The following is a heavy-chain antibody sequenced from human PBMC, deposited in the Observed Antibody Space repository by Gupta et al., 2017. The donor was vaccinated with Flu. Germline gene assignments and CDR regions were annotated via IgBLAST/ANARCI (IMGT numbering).Heavy chain of an antibody. CDR2: IKTKSDGGTA. V-gene: IGHV3-15*01. D-gene: IGHD6-13*01. Sequence: SWVRQAPGKGLEWVGRIKTKSDGGTADYAAPVRGRFTVSRDDSRNTLYLQMNSLKTEDTAVYYGTGASSSSWFVEDYFDYWGQGTLVTVSS. CDR3: TGASSSSWFVEDYFDY. J-gene: IGHJ4*02.